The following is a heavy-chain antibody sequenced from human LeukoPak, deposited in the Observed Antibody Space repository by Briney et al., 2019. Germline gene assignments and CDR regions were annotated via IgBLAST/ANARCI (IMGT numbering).Heavy chain of an antibody. Sequence: PGGSLRLSCAASGFTFSSYSMNWVRQAPGKGLEWVSSISSSSSYIYYADSVKGRFTISRDNAKNSLYLQMNSLRAEDTAVYYCARDPATPDSSGYMDAFDIWGQGTMVTVSS. CDR1: GFTFSSYS. D-gene: IGHD3-22*01. J-gene: IGHJ3*02. CDR2: ISSSSSYI. V-gene: IGHV3-21*01. CDR3: ARDPATPDSSGYMDAFDI.